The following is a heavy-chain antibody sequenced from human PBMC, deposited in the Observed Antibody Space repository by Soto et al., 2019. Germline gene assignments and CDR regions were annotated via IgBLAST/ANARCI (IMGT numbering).Heavy chain of an antibody. J-gene: IGHJ4*02. Sequence: EVQLVESGGGLVQPGGSLRLSCAASGFTFSDHYMDWVRQAPGKGLEWVGRTRNKANSYTTEYAASVKGRFTISRDDSKNSLYLQMNSLKTEDTAVYYCARVTGYYDSSGYYYISDYWGQGTLVTVSS. D-gene: IGHD3-22*01. CDR2: TRNKANSYTT. CDR3: ARVTGYYDSSGYYYISDY. CDR1: GFTFSDHY. V-gene: IGHV3-72*01.